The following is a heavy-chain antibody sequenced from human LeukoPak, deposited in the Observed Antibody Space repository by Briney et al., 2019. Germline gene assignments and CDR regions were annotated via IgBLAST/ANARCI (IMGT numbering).Heavy chain of an antibody. J-gene: IGHJ2*01. CDR2: IYHSGST. CDR3: ARGSGGNFYYWYFDL. Sequence: SETLSLTCAVSGYSISNGYYWGWIRQPPGKGVEWIVSIYHSGSTYYNPSLNSRVTISEDTYNNQFSLRLSFVTAADTAVYYCARGSGGNFYYWYFDLWGRGTLVTVSS. CDR1: GYSISNGYY. D-gene: IGHD4-23*01. V-gene: IGHV4-38-2*01.